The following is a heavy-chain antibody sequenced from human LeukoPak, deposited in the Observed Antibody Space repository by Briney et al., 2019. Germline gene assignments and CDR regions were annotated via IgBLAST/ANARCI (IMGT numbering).Heavy chain of an antibody. V-gene: IGHV3-23*01. J-gene: IGHJ4*02. CDR2: ISGSGGST. D-gene: IGHD5-12*01. Sequence: GGSLRLSCAASGFTFSNYAVSWVRQAPGKGLEWVSAISGSGGSTYYADSVKGRFTISRDNSKNTLFLQMNSLRAEDTALYYCASRSQRDVATTDYWGQGTLVTVSS. CDR3: ASRSQRDVATTDY. CDR1: GFTFSNYA.